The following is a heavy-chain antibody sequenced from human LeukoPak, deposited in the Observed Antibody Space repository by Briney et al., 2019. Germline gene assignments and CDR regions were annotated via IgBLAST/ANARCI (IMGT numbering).Heavy chain of an antibody. Sequence: PGGSLRLSCTASGFTFRDLAMNWVRQAPGKGLEWVSTLSASGSITYYADSVKGRFTISRDNAKNSLYLQMNSLRAEDTAVYYCARARLSSFNDYWGQGTLVTVSS. CDR3: ARARLSSFNDY. CDR2: LSASGSIT. V-gene: IGHV3-69-1*01. CDR1: GFTFRDLA. D-gene: IGHD6-13*01. J-gene: IGHJ4*02.